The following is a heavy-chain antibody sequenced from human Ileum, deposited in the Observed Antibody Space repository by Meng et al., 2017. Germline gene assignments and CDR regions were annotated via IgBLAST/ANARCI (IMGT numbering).Heavy chain of an antibody. D-gene: IGHD6-13*01. Sequence: QVQLVQSGAEVKKPGASVKDSCKASGYTFTRYTMHWVRQAPGQRLEWMGWINAANGNTKYSQKFQGRVTITGDTSASTASMELNSLRSEDTAIYFCAREINRGSSWFDYWGQGTLVTVSS. CDR1: GYTFTRYT. J-gene: IGHJ4*02. CDR2: INAANGNT. V-gene: IGHV1-3*01. CDR3: AREINRGSSWFDY.